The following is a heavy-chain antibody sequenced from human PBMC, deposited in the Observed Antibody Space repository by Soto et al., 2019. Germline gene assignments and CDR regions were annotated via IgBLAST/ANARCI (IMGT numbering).Heavy chain of an antibody. D-gene: IGHD2-15*01. J-gene: IGHJ4*02. CDR1: GYTFTSYA. CDR2: INAAKGTT. V-gene: IGHV1-3*01. CDR3: ARGTCSVDGCFSFHFDQ. Sequence: ASVKVSCKASGYTFTSYAMHWVRQAPGQGLEWMGWINAAKGTTEYSQKFQDRVTITRDTSASMAYMELSSLRSEDTAVYFCARGTCSVDGCFSFHFDQWGQGTPVTVS.